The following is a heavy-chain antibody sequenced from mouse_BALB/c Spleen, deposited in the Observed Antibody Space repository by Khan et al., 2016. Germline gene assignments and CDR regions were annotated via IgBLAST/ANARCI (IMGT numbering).Heavy chain of an antibody. D-gene: IGHD3-2*01. CDR2: ISYSGST. CDR1: GDSITSGY. CDR3: ATDDSSGSFFDY. V-gene: IGHV3-8*02. J-gene: IGHJ2*02. Sequence: EVQLQESGPSLVKPSQTLSLTCSVTGDSITSGYWNWIRKFPGNKLEYMGYISYSGSTYYSPSLKSRISITRDTSKNQYYLQLTSLSTEDTATYYCATDDSSGSFFDYWGQGTSLTVSS.